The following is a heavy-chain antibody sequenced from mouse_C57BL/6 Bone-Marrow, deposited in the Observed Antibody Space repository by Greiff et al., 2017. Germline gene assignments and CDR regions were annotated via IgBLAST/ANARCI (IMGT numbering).Heavy chain of an antibody. Sequence: VQLQQSGPELVKPGASVKISCKASGYSFTGYYMNWVKQSPEKSLEWIGEINPSTGGTTYNQKFKDKATLTADKSSSTAYMQLSSLTSEDSAVYYCARSYYGSSYWYFDVWGIGTTVTVSS. D-gene: IGHD1-1*01. CDR2: INPSTGGT. J-gene: IGHJ1*03. CDR3: ARSYYGSSYWYFDV. CDR1: GYSFTGYY. V-gene: IGHV1-42*01.